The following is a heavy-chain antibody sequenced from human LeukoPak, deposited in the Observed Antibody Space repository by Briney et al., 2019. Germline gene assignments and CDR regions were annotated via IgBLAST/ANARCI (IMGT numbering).Heavy chain of an antibody. Sequence: ASVKVSCKASGYTFTGYYMHWVRQAPGQGLEWMGWINPNSGGTNYAQKFQGRVTMTRDTSISTAYMELSRLRSDDTAVYYCAGNYGSGSYTFDYWGQGTLVTVFS. CDR2: INPNSGGT. J-gene: IGHJ4*02. CDR3: AGNYGSGSYTFDY. V-gene: IGHV1-2*02. CDR1: GYTFTGYY. D-gene: IGHD3-10*01.